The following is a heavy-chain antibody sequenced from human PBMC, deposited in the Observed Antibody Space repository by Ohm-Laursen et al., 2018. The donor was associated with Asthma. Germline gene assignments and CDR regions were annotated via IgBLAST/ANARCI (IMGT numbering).Heavy chain of an antibody. CDR1: GGSISSGDYY. CDR3: ARTQYTTSPFDF. Sequence: TLSLTCTVSGGSISSGDYYWSWIRQPPGKGLEWIGYIYYSGSTYHNPSLKSRVTISVDTSKNQFSLKLSSVTAADTAVYYCARTQYTTSPFDFWGQGTLVTVSS. J-gene: IGHJ4*02. CDR2: IYYSGST. D-gene: IGHD6-6*01. V-gene: IGHV4-30-4*01.